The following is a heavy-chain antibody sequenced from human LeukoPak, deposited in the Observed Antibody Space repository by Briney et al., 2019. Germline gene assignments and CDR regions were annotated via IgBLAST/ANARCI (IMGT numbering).Heavy chain of an antibody. Sequence: KPSETLSLTCAVYGGSLSGYYWSWIRQPPGKGLEWIGEINHSGSTNYNPSLKSRVTISVDTSKNQFSLKLSSVTAADTAVYYCAARYCSSTSCYIGYWGQGTLVTVSS. J-gene: IGHJ4*02. D-gene: IGHD2-2*02. CDR3: AARYCSSTSCYIGY. V-gene: IGHV4-34*01. CDR2: INHSGST. CDR1: GGSLSGYY.